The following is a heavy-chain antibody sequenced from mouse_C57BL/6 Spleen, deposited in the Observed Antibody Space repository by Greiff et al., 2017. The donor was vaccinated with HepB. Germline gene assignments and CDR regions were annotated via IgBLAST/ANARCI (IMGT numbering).Heavy chain of an antibody. CDR2: IDPENGDT. V-gene: IGHV14-4*01. D-gene: IGHD1-1*01. CDR1: GFNIKDDY. Sequence: EVQLQQSGAELVRPGASVKLSCTASGFNIKDDYMHWVKQRPEQGLEWIGWIDPENGDTEYASKFQGKATITADTSSNTAYLQLSSLTSEDTAVYICTPFYSGSIYRGCAYWGQGTLVTVSA. CDR3: TPFYSGSIYRGCAY. J-gene: IGHJ3*01.